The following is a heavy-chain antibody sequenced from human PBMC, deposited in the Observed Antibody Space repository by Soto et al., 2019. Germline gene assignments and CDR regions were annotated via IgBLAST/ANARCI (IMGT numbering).Heavy chain of an antibody. CDR2: IYPGDSDT. D-gene: IGHD2-15*01. CDR1: GYSFTSYW. V-gene: IGHV5-51*01. CDR3: ARRWCSGGSCYTMDV. Sequence: GESLKISCKGSGYSFTSYWIGWVRQMPGKGLEWMGIIYPGDSDTRYSPSFQGQVTISADKSISTAYLQWSSLKASDTAMYYCARRWCSGGSCYTMDVWGQGTTVTVSS. J-gene: IGHJ6*02.